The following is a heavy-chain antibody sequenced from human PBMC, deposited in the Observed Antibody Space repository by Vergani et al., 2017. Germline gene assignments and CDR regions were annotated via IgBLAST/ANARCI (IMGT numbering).Heavy chain of an antibody. J-gene: IGHJ5*02. Sequence: QVQLVQSGAEVKKPGSSVKVSCKASGGTFSSYTISWVRQAPGQGREWMGRIIPILGIAHYAQKFQGRVTLTADKSTSTAYMELSSLRSEDTAVYYCARMIGVSSSASHWFDPWGQGTLVTVSA. D-gene: IGHD6-6*01. V-gene: IGHV1-69*02. CDR1: GGTFSSYT. CDR2: IIPILGIA. CDR3: ARMIGVSSSASHWFDP.